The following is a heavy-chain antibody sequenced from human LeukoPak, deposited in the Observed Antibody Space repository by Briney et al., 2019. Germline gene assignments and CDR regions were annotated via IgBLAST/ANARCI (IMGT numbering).Heavy chain of an antibody. J-gene: IGHJ4*02. D-gene: IGHD3-22*01. CDR2: INHSGST. CDR1: GGSFSGYY. V-gene: IGHV4-34*01. Sequence: PSETLSLTCAVYGGSFSGYYWSWIRQPPGKGLEWIGEINHSGSTNYNPSLKSRVTISVDTSKNQFSLKLSSVTAADTAVYYCARGRWDTMIVVVISPYFDYWGQGTLVTVSS. CDR3: ARGRWDTMIVVVISPYFDY.